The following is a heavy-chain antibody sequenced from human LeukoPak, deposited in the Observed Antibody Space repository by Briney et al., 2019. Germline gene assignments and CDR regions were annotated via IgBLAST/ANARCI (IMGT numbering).Heavy chain of an antibody. CDR2: INPNSGGT. J-gene: IGHJ4*02. Sequence: ASVKVSCKASGYTFTGYYMHWVRQAPGQGLEWMGLINPNSGGTNYAQKFQGRVTMTRDTSISTAYMELSRLRSDDTAVYYCARGLGYCSGGSCYEMTTVTVWGQGTLVTVSS. V-gene: IGHV1-2*06. CDR3: ARGLGYCSGGSCYEMTTVTV. D-gene: IGHD2-15*01. CDR1: GYTFTGYY.